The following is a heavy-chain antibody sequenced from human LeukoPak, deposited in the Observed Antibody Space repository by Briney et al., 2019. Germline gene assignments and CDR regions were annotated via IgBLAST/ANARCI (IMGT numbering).Heavy chain of an antibody. J-gene: IGHJ5*02. CDR1: GGTFSSYA. CDR3: ARDRGYCYDSSGYYNWFDP. V-gene: IGHV1-69*04. Sequence: SVKVSCKASGGTFSSYAISWVRQAPGQGLEWMGRIIPILGIANYAQKFQGRVTITADKSTSTAYMELSSLRSEDTAVYYCARDRGYCYDSSGYYNWFDPWGQGTLVTVSS. CDR2: IIPILGIA. D-gene: IGHD3-22*01.